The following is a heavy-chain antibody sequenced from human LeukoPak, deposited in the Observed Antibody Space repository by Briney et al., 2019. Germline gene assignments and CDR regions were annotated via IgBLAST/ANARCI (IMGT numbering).Heavy chain of an antibody. Sequence: SETLSLTCTVSGGSISSYYWSWIRQPPGKGLEWIGYIYYSGSTNYNPSLKSRVTISVDTSKDQFSLKLSSVTAADTAVYYCAKDYGGNSPFDYWGQGTLVTVSS. D-gene: IGHD4-23*01. CDR3: AKDYGGNSPFDY. CDR1: GGSISSYY. V-gene: IGHV4-59*12. J-gene: IGHJ4*02. CDR2: IYYSGST.